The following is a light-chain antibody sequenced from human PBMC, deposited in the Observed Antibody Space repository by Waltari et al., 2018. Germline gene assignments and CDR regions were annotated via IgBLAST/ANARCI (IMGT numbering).Light chain of an antibody. J-gene: IGKJ4*01. Sequence: DIVMTQSPDSLAVSLGERATINCTPWQSVLASSTNKNYLAWYQQKPGQPPKLLISWASTRESGVPDRFSGSGSGTDFTLTISSLQAEDVAVYYCHQYYRLPLTFGGGTKVELK. CDR1: QSVLASSTNKNY. CDR2: WAS. V-gene: IGKV4-1*01. CDR3: HQYYRLPLT.